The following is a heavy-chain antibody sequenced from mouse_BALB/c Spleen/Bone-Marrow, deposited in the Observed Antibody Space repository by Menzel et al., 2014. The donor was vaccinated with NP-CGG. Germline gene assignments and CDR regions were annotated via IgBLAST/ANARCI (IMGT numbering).Heavy chain of an antibody. CDR2: IYPGDGST. CDR3: ARGDYYYDSSRAWFAY. CDR1: GYTFTSYY. D-gene: IGHD1-1*01. V-gene: IGHV1S56*01. J-gene: IGHJ3*01. Sequence: VQLHQSGPELVKPGASVKMSCEASGYTFTSYYIHWVKQRPGQGLEWIGWIYPGDGSTKYNEEFKGKTTLTADKSSSTAYMLLSSLTSEDPAIYFCARGDYYYDSSRAWFAYWGQGTLVTVSA.